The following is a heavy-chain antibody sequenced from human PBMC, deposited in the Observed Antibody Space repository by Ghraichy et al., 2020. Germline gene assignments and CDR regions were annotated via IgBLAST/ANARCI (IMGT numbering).Heavy chain of an antibody. CDR2: ISGSGGST. Sequence: GGSLRLSCAASGFTFSSYAMSWVRQAPGKGLEWVSAISGSGGSTYYADSVKGRFTISRDNSKNTLYLQMNSLRAEDTAVYYCAKDAGIYYSSSSDPTFDYWGQGTLVTVSS. CDR3: AKDAGIYYSSSSDPTFDY. V-gene: IGHV3-23*01. D-gene: IGHD6-6*01. CDR1: GFTFSSYA. J-gene: IGHJ4*02.